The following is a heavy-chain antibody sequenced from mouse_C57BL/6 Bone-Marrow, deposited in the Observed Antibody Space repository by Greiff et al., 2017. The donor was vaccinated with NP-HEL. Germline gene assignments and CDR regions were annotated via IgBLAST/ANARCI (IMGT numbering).Heavy chain of an antibody. J-gene: IGHJ3*01. CDR1: GYTFTDYY. CDR3: ARRQFLAY. V-gene: IGHV1-26*01. Sequence: VQLQQSGPELVKPGASVKISCKASGYTFTDYYMNWVKQSHGKSLEWIGDINPNNGGTSYNQKFKGKATLTVDKSSSTAYMELRSLTSEDSAVYYCARRQFLAYWGQGTLVTVSA. CDR2: INPNNGGT. D-gene: IGHD6-1*01.